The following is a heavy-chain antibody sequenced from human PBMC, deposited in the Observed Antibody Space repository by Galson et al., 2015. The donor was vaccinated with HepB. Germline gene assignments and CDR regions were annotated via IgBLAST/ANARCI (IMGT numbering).Heavy chain of an antibody. V-gene: IGHV1-8*01. CDR3: ARGRRITIVDTAIPYYYYVMDV. J-gene: IGHJ6*02. Sequence: SVKVSCKASGYTFASYDINWVRQATGQGLEWMGWMNPNSGNTGYAQKFQGRVTMTRNTSISTAYMELSSLRSEDTAVYYCARGRRITIVDTAIPYYYYVMDVWGQGTTVTVSS. CDR1: GYTFASYD. CDR2: MNPNSGNT. D-gene: IGHD3-3*01.